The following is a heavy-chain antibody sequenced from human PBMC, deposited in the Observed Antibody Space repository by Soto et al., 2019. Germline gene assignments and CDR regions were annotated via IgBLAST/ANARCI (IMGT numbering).Heavy chain of an antibody. J-gene: IGHJ6*02. CDR1: GGSISSNKW. CDR2: IYHSGST. Sequence: QVQLQESGPGLVKPSETLSLTCAVYGGSISSNKWWSWVRQPPGKGLEWIGEIYHSGSTNYNPSLKSRVTISLDKSKNQFALKLTSVTAADSAVYYCARDDHIVVVPTALGAMDVWCQGTTVTVSS. CDR3: ARDDHIVVVPTALGAMDV. V-gene: IGHV4-4*02. D-gene: IGHD2-2*01.